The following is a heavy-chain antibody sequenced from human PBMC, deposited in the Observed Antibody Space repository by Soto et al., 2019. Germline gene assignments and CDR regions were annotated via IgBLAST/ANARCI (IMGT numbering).Heavy chain of an antibody. CDR2: IWYDGSNK. V-gene: IGHV3-33*01. Sequence: QVQLVESGGGVVQPGRSLRLSCAASGFTFSSYGMHWVRQAPGKGLEWVAVIWYDGSNKYYADSVKGRFTISRDNSKNTLYLQMNSLRAEDTAVYYCARDLLRDEKFDYWGQGTLVTVSS. J-gene: IGHJ4*02. D-gene: IGHD3-22*01. CDR1: GFTFSSYG. CDR3: ARDLLRDEKFDY.